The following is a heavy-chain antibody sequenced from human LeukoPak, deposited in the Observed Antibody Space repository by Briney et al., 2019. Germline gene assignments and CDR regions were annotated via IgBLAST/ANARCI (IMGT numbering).Heavy chain of an antibody. J-gene: IGHJ5*02. CDR2: IYYSGST. V-gene: IGHV4-59*01. CDR3: ARGATDKYTVTT. Sequence: SETLSLTCTVSGGSISSYYWSWIRQPPGKGLEWIGYIYYSGSTNYNPSLKSRVTISVDTSKNQFSLKLSSVTAADTAVYYCARGATDKYTVTTWGQGTLVTVSS. CDR1: GGSISSYY. D-gene: IGHD4-17*01.